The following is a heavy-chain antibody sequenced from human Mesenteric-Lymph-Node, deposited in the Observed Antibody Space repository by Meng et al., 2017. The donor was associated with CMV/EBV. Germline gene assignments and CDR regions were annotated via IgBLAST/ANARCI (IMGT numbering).Heavy chain of an antibody. CDR2: ISAYNGNT. Sequence: ASVKVSCKASGYTFSNYDITWLRQAPGQGLEWMGWISAYNGNTNYSQRFQGRVTLTTDTSTSTVYMEVRRLRYDDTAVYYCAGLQYRRITIFGVAPPYYYYYGMDVWGQGTTVTVSS. D-gene: IGHD3-3*01. CDR3: AGLQYRRITIFGVAPPYYYYYGMDV. CDR1: GYTFSNYD. V-gene: IGHV1-18*01. J-gene: IGHJ6*02.